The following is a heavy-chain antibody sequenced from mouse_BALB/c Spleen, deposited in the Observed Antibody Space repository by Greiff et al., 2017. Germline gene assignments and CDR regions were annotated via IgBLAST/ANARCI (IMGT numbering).Heavy chain of an antibody. CDR2: IDPETGGT. Sequence: QVQLQQSGAELVRPGASVTLSCKASGYTFTDYEMHWVKQTPVHGLEWIGAIDPETGGTAYNQKFKGKATLTADKSSSTAYMELRSLTSEDSAVYYCTREREITTGAMDYWGQGTSVTVSS. J-gene: IGHJ4*01. D-gene: IGHD1-1*01. V-gene: IGHV1-15*01. CDR1: GYTFTDYE. CDR3: TREREITTGAMDY.